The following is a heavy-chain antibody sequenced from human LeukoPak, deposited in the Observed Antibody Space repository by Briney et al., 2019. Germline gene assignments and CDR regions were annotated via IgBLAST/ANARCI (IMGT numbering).Heavy chain of an antibody. CDR2: IYHSGST. Sequence: ASETLSLTCTVSGYSISSGYYWGWIRQPPGKGLEWIGSIYHSGSTYYNPSLRSRVTISVDTSKNQFSLKLSSVTAADTAVYYCARSPSVVGATRFDYWGQGTLVTVSS. D-gene: IGHD1-26*01. V-gene: IGHV4-38-2*02. J-gene: IGHJ4*02. CDR1: GYSISSGYY. CDR3: ARSPSVVGATRFDY.